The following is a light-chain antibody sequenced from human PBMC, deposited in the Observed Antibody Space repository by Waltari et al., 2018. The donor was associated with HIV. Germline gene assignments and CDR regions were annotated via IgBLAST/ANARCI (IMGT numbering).Light chain of an antibody. J-gene: IGKJ1*01. Sequence: DIQMSQSPSSLSASVGDRVTITCRASQAIKNNLGWYQQKPGRAPKRLIYSASTLHIGVSSRFSGSGSGTDFTLTISGLQSEDSATYFCAQHNEVPRTFGQGTSVEI. V-gene: IGKV1-17*01. CDR3: AQHNEVPRT. CDR2: SAS. CDR1: QAIKNN.